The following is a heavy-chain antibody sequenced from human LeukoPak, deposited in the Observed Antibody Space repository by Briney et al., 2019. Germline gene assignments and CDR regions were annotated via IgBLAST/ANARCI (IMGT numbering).Heavy chain of an antibody. Sequence: GASVKVSCKASGGTFSSYAISTVRRTPGKRVEWMGRIIPIFGTANYVQKFQGRVTITTDESTSTAYMELSSLRSEDTAVYYCARDTIIRGYMDVWGKGTTVTVSS. CDR1: GGTFSSYA. CDR2: IIPIFGTA. D-gene: IGHD2/OR15-2a*01. CDR3: ARDTIIRGYMDV. V-gene: IGHV1-69*05. J-gene: IGHJ6*03.